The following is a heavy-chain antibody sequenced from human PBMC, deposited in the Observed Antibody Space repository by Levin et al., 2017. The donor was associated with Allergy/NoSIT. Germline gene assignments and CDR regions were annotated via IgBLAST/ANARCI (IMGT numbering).Heavy chain of an antibody. CDR2: IYYSGST. CDR1: GGSISSGGYY. V-gene: IGHV4-31*03. J-gene: IGHJ4*02. CDR3: ARAIRYSSSWYGSVCYFDY. D-gene: IGHD6-13*01. Sequence: SETLSLTCTVSGGSISSGGYYWSWIRQHPGKGLEWIGYIYYSGSTYYNPSLKSRVTISVDTSKNQFSLKLSSVTAADTAVYYCARAIRYSSSWYGSVCYFDYWGQGTLVTVSS.